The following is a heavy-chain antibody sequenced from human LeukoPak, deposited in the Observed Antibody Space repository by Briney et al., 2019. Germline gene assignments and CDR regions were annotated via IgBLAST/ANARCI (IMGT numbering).Heavy chain of an antibody. CDR1: GYTFTSYD. Sequence: GASVKVSCKASGYTFTSYDINWVRQATGQGLEWMGWMNPNSGNTGYAQKFQGRVTMTRDTSINTAYMDLNRLRPDDTAVYYCVRSPTSGTYYNRPYYFDYWGQGTLVTVSS. V-gene: IGHV1-8*02. CDR2: MNPNSGNT. J-gene: IGHJ4*02. CDR3: VRSPTSGTYYNRPYYFDY. D-gene: IGHD3-10*01.